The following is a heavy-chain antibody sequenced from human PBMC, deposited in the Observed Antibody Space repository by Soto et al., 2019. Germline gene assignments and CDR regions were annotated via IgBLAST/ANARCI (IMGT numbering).Heavy chain of an antibody. CDR3: ARDTVAAAAAFDY. CDR2: ISAYNDNK. J-gene: IGHJ4*02. Sequence: EASVKVSCKTSGYTFTNYGVSWVRQAPGQGLEWMGWISAYNDNKNYAENLQGRVTMTTDKSTNTAYMELRSLRSDDTAVYYCARDTVAAAAAFDYWGQGTLVTVSS. CDR1: GYTFTNYG. V-gene: IGHV1-18*04. D-gene: IGHD6-13*01.